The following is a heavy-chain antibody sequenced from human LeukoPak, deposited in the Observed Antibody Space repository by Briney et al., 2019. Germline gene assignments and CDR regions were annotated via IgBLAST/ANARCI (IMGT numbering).Heavy chain of an antibody. CDR2: IEQDGSQK. D-gene: IGHD1-26*01. Sequence: GGSLRLSCAASGFTFSSYWLSWVRQAPGTGLEWVASIEQDGSQKYYVDSVRGRFTISRDNAKNSVYLQTNSLRVEDTAVYYCARNSGSNPFDYWGQGTLVTVSS. V-gene: IGHV3-7*01. CDR1: GFTFSSYW. J-gene: IGHJ4*02. CDR3: ARNSGSNPFDY.